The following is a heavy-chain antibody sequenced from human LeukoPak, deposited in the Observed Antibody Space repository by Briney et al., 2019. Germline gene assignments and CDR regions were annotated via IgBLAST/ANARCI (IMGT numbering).Heavy chain of an antibody. CDR2: IYTTGST. D-gene: IGHD3-22*01. Sequence: SETPSLTCTVSGGSISSYYWSWIRQPAGEGLEWIGRIYTTGSTNYNPSLVSRVTVSVDTCKNQFSLMLGSVTAADTAVYYCARVSGSGYFYVFDYWRQGTLVTVPS. CDR1: GGSISSYY. J-gene: IGHJ4*02. V-gene: IGHV4-4*07. CDR3: ARVSGSGYFYVFDY.